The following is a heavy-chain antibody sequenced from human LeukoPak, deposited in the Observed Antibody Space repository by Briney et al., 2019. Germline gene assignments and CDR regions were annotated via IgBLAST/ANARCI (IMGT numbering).Heavy chain of an antibody. D-gene: IGHD2-8*01. CDR2: IYYSGST. Sequence: PSETLSLTCTVSGGSISSGSYYWGWIRQPPGKGLEWLASIYYSGSTHYNPSLKSRVTISVDTSKNEFSLKLSSVTAADTAVYYCARNNTLMMYPRGGEDKGFDYWGQGTLVTVSS. CDR3: ARNNTLMMYPRGGEDKGFDY. J-gene: IGHJ4*02. CDR1: GGSISSGSYY. V-gene: IGHV4-39*01.